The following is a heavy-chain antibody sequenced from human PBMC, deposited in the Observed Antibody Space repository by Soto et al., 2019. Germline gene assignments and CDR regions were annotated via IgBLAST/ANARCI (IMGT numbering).Heavy chain of an antibody. V-gene: IGHV4-31*03. CDR1: GGSINSGGYY. CDR3: ARGYRQSGFSSSWVFDY. J-gene: IGHJ4*02. Sequence: HVQLRESGPGLVKPSQTLSLTCTVSGGSINSGGYYWNWIRQHPGKGLEWIGYMYYSGSTYYNPFPRSRVIMSADTSENHLSLKLSSVTAADTAVYFCARGYRQSGFSSSWVFDYWGQGTLVNVSS. D-gene: IGHD6-13*01. CDR2: MYYSGST.